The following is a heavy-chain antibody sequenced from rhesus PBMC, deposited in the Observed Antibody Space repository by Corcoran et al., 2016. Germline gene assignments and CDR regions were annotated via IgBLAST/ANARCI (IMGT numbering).Heavy chain of an antibody. CDR3: ARGSPITIFGLVISEYFDY. D-gene: IGHD3-3*01. CDR2: ISGSGGST. CDR1: GYSISSGYG. Sequence: QVQLQESGPGVVKPSETLSLTCAVSGYSISSGYGWSWIRQPPGKGLEWIGRISGSGGSTDYNPSLKRRVTDSTDTSKNQFSLKLSSVTAADTAVYYCARGSPITIFGLVISEYFDYWGQGVLVTVSS. J-gene: IGHJ4*01. V-gene: IGHV4-127*01.